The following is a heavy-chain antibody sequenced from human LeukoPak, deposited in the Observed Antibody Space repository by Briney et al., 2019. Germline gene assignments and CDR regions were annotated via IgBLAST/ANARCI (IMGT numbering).Heavy chain of an antibody. V-gene: IGHV3-48*01. CDR1: GFTFSGYS. Sequence: GGSLRLSCATSGFTFSGYSMNWVRQAPGKGLEWISYISSISINIHYGDSVKGRFTISRDNAENSLYLQMNSLRAEDTAVYYCARDSIQLWPNAIDFWGQGTLVTVSS. CDR2: ISSISINI. CDR3: ARDSIQLWPNAIDF. D-gene: IGHD1-1*01. J-gene: IGHJ4*02.